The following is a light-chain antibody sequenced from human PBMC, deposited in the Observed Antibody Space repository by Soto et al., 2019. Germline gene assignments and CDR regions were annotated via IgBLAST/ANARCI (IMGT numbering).Light chain of an antibody. J-gene: IGKJ1*01. Sequence: EIVLTQSPATLSLSPGERATLSCRASQSVSSNLAWYQQKPGQAPRLLIYGASTRATGIPDRFSGSGSGTDFTLTISRLEPEDFAVYHCQQYGSSPRTFGQGTKVDIK. CDR1: QSVSSN. CDR2: GAS. CDR3: QQYGSSPRT. V-gene: IGKV3-20*01.